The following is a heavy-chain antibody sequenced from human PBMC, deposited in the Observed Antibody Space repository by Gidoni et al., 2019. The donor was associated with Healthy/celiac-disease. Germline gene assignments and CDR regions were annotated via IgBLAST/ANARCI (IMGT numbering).Heavy chain of an antibody. V-gene: IGHV3-33*01. D-gene: IGHD3-22*01. CDR1: GFPFSSYG. Sequence: QVQLVESGGGVVQPGRSLRLSCAASGFPFSSYGMHWVRQAPGKGLEWVAVIWYDGSNKYYADSVKGRFTISRDNSKNTLYLQMNSLRAEDTAVYYCARDGYYYDSSGYLSYWGQGTLVTVSS. J-gene: IGHJ4*02. CDR2: IWYDGSNK. CDR3: ARDGYYYDSSGYLSY.